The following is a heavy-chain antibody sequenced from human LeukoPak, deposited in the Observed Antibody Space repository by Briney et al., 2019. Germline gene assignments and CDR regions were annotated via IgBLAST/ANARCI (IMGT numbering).Heavy chain of an antibody. CDR1: GFTFSSYA. D-gene: IGHD6-13*01. CDR2: ISGSGGST. V-gene: IGHV3-23*01. CDR3: AKDGIAAAGSFLQGRDDAFDI. J-gene: IGHJ3*02. Sequence: PGGSLRLSCAASGFTFSSYAMSWVRQAPGKGLEWVSAISGSGGSTYYADSVKGRFTISRDNSKNTLYLQMNSLRAEDTAVYYCAKDGIAAAGSFLQGRDDAFDIWGQGTMVTVSS.